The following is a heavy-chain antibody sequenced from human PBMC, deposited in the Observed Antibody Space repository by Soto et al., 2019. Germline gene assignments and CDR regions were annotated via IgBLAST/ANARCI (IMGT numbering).Heavy chain of an antibody. V-gene: IGHV1-2*04. Sequence: ASVKVSCKASGYTFTCYYMHWVRQAPGQGLEWMGWINPNSGGTNYAQKFQGWVTMTRDTSTSTAYMELSRLRSDDTAVYYCARGGRYYYYYMDVWGKGTTVTVSS. CDR3: ARGGRYYYYYMDV. CDR2: INPNSGGT. CDR1: GYTFTCYY. J-gene: IGHJ6*03.